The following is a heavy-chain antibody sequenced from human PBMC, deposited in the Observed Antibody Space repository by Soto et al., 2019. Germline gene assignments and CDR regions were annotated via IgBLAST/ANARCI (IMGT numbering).Heavy chain of an antibody. CDR3: ALRSMAVVPEY. Sequence: QVQLQESGPGLVKPSETLSLTCAVSGDSISSYYCMWIRQPPGNGLESIGYLYYGRSANYNPSLRSRVTLSVDTSTNQCSLTLSSMTAADTAVYYCALRSMAVVPEYWGQGTLVTVSS. D-gene: IGHD3-22*01. CDR2: LYYGRSA. J-gene: IGHJ4*02. CDR1: GDSISSYY. V-gene: IGHV4-59*01.